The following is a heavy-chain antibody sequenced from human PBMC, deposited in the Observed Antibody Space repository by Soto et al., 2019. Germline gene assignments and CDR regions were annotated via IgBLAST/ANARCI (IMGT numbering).Heavy chain of an antibody. CDR2: IYPGDSDT. Sequence: GESLKISCKGSGYSFTSYWIGWVRQMPGKGLEWMGIIYPGDSDTRYSPSFQGQVTISADKSISTAYLQWSSLKASDTAMYYCARMLFTMVRGAYYYMDVWGKGTTVTVSS. V-gene: IGHV5-51*01. CDR3: ARMLFTMVRGAYYYMDV. D-gene: IGHD3-10*01. J-gene: IGHJ6*03. CDR1: GYSFTSYW.